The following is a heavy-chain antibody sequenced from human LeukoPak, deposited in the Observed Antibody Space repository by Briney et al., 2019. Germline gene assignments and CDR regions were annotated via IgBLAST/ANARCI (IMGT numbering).Heavy chain of an antibody. CDR3: AKVVPADIQDDAFDF. D-gene: IGHD2-2*02. J-gene: IGHJ3*01. CDR2: INPNSGGT. V-gene: IGHV1-2*02. Sequence: ASVKVSCKASGYRFTGYYIHWVRLAPGQGLEWMGWINPNSGGTNYAQRFQGRVTMTRDTSISTAHMELSRLRSDDTAMYYCAKVVPADIQDDAFDFWGQGTMVTVSS. CDR1: GYRFTGYY.